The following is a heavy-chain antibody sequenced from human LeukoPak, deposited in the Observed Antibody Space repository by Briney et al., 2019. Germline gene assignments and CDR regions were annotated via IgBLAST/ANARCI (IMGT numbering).Heavy chain of an antibody. J-gene: IGHJ3*02. CDR1: GFAFSSYW. Sequence: GGSLRLSCAASGFAFSSYWMHWVRQAPGKGLVWVSRIKRDGSITNYADSVKGRFTISRDNAKNTLYLQMNSLRAEDTAVYYCARVGAVAGVTDIWGQGTMVTVSS. CDR2: IKRDGSIT. D-gene: IGHD6-19*01. CDR3: ARVGAVAGVTDI. V-gene: IGHV3-74*01.